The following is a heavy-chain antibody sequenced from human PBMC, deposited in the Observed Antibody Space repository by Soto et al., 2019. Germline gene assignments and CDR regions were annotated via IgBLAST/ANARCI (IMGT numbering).Heavy chain of an antibody. J-gene: IGHJ4*01. CDR1: GFTFSSNS. D-gene: IGHD3-3*01. CDR2: ISSSGST. V-gene: IGHV3-48*02. CDR3: ARVIWSGHLTSDL. Sequence: EVQVVESGGRLVQPGGSLRLSCAASGFTFSSNSMNWVRQAPGKGLEWFSYISSSGSTKYADTVKGRFTISRDNAKNSLYLQMNSLRDEDTAVYFCARVIWSGHLTSDLWGQGTLVTVSS.